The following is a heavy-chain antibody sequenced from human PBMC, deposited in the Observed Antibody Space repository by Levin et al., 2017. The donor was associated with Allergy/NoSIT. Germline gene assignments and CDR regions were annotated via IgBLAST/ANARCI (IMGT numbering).Heavy chain of an antibody. Sequence: GESLKISCAASGFTFSCCAMSWVRQAPGTGLEWVSAISGSGNTTSYADSVKGRFTISRDDSKNTLYLQINSLRAEDMVIYYCATHNTYGGFDYWGQGTLVTVSS. J-gene: IGHJ4*02. D-gene: IGHD4-17*01. CDR3: ATHNTYGGFDY. V-gene: IGHV3-23*01. CDR1: GFTFSCCA. CDR2: ISGSGNTT.